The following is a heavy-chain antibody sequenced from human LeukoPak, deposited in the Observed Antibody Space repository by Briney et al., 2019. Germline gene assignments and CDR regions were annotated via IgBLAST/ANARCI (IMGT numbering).Heavy chain of an antibody. Sequence: ASVKASCKASGYTFTNYHMHWVRQAPGQGLEWVGIINPSGGSTTYAQKFQGRVTMTRDTSTSTVYMDLNSLRSEDTAVYYCARDSLRTAIAAAGGNWFDPWGQGTLVTVSS. CDR1: GYTFTNYH. CDR2: INPSGGST. V-gene: IGHV1-46*01. D-gene: IGHD6-25*01. J-gene: IGHJ5*02. CDR3: ARDSLRTAIAAAGGNWFDP.